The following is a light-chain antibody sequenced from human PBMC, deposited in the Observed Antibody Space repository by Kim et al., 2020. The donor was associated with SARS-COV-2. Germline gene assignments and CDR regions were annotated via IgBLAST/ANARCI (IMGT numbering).Light chain of an antibody. V-gene: IGKV1-39*01. CDR3: QQTYNPVIT. Sequence: ASVGDRVTSPVRASQVIRNYLNWFQEKPGRGPTLRIYAASTLQNGVPSRFTGGGSGTYCTLTINSVQPEDSAIYYCQQTYNPVITFGQGTRLEIK. CDR2: AAS. J-gene: IGKJ5*01. CDR1: QVIRNY.